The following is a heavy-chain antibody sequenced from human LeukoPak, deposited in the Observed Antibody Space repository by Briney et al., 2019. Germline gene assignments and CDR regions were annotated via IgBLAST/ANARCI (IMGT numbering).Heavy chain of an antibody. CDR1: GFTFSSYG. V-gene: IGHV3-23*01. CDR2: ISGSGGST. Sequence: GGSLRLSCAASGFTFSSYGMSWVRQAPGKGLEWVSAISGSGGSTYYADSVKGRFTISRDNSKNTLYLQMNSLRAEDTAVYYCAKFHYGSGSRPGTLDYWGQGTLVTVSS. CDR3: AKFHYGSGSRPGTLDY. D-gene: IGHD3-10*01. J-gene: IGHJ4*02.